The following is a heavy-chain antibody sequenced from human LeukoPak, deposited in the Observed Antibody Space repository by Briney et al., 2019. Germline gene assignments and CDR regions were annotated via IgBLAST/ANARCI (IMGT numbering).Heavy chain of an antibody. J-gene: IGHJ4*02. CDR2: IIPIFGTA. CDR3: AREGGPYRPLDY. CDR1: GGTFSSYA. Sequence: ASVKVSCKASGGTFSSYAISWVRQAPGQGLEWMGGIIPIFGTANYAQKFQGRVTITADESTSTAYMELSSLRSEDTAVYYCAREGGPYRPLDYSGQGTLVTVAS. V-gene: IGHV1-69*13.